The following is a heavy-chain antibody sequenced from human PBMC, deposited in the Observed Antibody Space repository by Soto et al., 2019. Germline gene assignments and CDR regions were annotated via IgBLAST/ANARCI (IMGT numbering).Heavy chain of an antibody. D-gene: IGHD6-19*01. Sequence: GESLKISCKGSGSSFTSYWISWVRQMPGKGLEWMGRIDPSDSYTNYSPSFHGHVPISADKSISTAYLQWSSLKASDTAMYYCARQIYSSGWYGMDVWGQGTTVTVSS. CDR1: GSSFTSYW. CDR2: IDPSDSYT. J-gene: IGHJ6*02. V-gene: IGHV5-10-1*01. CDR3: ARQIYSSGWYGMDV.